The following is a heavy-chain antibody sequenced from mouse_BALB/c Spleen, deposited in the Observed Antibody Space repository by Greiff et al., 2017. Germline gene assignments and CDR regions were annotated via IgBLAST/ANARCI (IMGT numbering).Heavy chain of an antibody. J-gene: IGHJ2*01. D-gene: IGHD1-1*01. CDR3: ARLEYYGSSSDY. Sequence: EVQLQQTGPELVKPGASVKISCKASGYSFTDYIMLWVKQSHGKSLEWIGNINPYYGSTSYNLKFKGKATLTVDKSSSTAYMQLNSLTSEDSAVYYCARLEYYGSSSDYWGQGTTLTVSS. CDR1: GYSFTDYI. CDR2: INPYYGST. V-gene: IGHV1-39*01.